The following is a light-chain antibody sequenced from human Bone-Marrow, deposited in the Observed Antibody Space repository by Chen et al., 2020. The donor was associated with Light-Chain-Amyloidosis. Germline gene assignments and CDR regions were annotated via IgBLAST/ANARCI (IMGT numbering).Light chain of an antibody. J-gene: IGLJ1*01. CDR2: EVT. CDR1: SSDVGGDNH. CDR3: SSYTITNTLV. V-gene: IGLV2-14*01. Sequence: QSALTQPASVSGSAGQSFTISCTGTSSDVGGDNHVSWYQQHPDKAPKLIIYEVTNRPSWVPDRFSVSKSDNTASLTISGLQTEDEADYFCSSYTITNTLVFGSGTRVTVL.